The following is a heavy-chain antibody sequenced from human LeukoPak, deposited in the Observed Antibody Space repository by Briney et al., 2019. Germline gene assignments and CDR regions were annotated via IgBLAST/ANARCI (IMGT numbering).Heavy chain of an antibody. V-gene: IGHV1-2*02. D-gene: IGHD3-10*01. CDR1: GYTFTGYY. CDR2: INPNSGGT. Sequence: ASVKVSCKASGYTFTGYYMHWVRQAPGQGLEWMGWINPNSGGTNYAQKFQGRVTMTRDTSISTAYMELSRLRSDDTAVYYCAREGGPMVRGVRYYYYYMDVWGKGTTVTISS. CDR3: AREGGPMVRGVRYYYYYMDV. J-gene: IGHJ6*03.